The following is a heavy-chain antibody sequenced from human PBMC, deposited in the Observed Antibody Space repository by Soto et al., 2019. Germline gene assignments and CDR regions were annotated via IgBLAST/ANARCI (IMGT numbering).Heavy chain of an antibody. Sequence: QVQVVQSGAEVKKPESSVKVSSKPSGGTFNTYTVNWVRLAPGHGLEWMGRFIPILDMANYAQKFQDRVTITADRSTCTAYMELNSLTSDDTAVYYCAITYCRDNSCPRDFDFWGPGTRVTVFS. D-gene: IGHD2-21*01. J-gene: IGHJ4*02. CDR2: FIPILDMA. CDR3: AITYCRDNSCPRDFDF. CDR1: GGTFNTYT. V-gene: IGHV1-69*02.